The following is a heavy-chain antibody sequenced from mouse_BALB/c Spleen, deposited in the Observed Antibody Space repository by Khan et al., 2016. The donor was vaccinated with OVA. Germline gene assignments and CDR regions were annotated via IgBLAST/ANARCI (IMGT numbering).Heavy chain of an antibody. Sequence: QVQLKQSGTELAKPGASVKMSCKASGYTFTTYWMHWVKQRPGQGLEWIGYINPTSGYTDYNEKFKDKATLSADKSSSTAYMQLSSLTSEDSAVNYCARDRIDNWGQGTTLTVSS. V-gene: IGHV1-7*01. J-gene: IGHJ2*01. CDR1: GYTFTTYW. CDR3: ARDRIDN. CDR2: INPTSGYT.